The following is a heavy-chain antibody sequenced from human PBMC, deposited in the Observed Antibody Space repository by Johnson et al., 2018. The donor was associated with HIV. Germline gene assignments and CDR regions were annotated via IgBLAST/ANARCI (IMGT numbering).Heavy chain of an antibody. CDR2: IWYDGSTE. V-gene: IGHV3-33*06. CDR1: GFTFSYYG. D-gene: IGHD3-16*01. CDR3: AKMSRGRQDAFDI. Sequence: QVQLVESGGGVVQPGKSLRLSCAASGFTFSYYGMHWVRQAPGKGLEWVSVIWYDGSTEYYADSVKGRFTISRDNSKNTLYLHMNSLRAEDTAVYYCAKMSRGRQDAFDIWGQGTMVTVSS. J-gene: IGHJ3*02.